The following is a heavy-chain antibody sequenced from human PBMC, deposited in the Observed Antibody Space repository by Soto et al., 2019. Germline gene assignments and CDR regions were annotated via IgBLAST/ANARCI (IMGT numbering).Heavy chain of an antibody. CDR1: GYTFTSYA. CDR2: INAGNGNT. V-gene: IGHV1-3*01. D-gene: IGHD3-9*01. Sequence: QVQLVQSGAEVKKPGASVKVSCKASGYTFTSYAMHWVRQAPGQRLEWMGWINAGNGNTKYSQKFQARVTITRDTSASTVYMELSSLRSEDTAVYYCASGGDISTGSTTGGYYSYMDVWGKGTTVTVSS. CDR3: ASGGDISTGSTTGGYYSYMDV. J-gene: IGHJ6*03.